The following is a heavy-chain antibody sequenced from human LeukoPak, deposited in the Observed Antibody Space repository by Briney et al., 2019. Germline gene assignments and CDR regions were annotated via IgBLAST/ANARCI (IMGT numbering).Heavy chain of an antibody. D-gene: IGHD3-3*01. V-gene: IGHV3-9*01. Sequence: PGRSLRLSCAASGFTFDDYAMHWVWQAPGKGLEWVSGISWNSGSIGYADSVKGRFTISRDNAKNSLYLQMNSLRAEDTALYYCAKELTYYDFWSGLYNAFDIWGQGTMVTVSS. CDR2: ISWNSGSI. CDR1: GFTFDDYA. J-gene: IGHJ3*02. CDR3: AKELTYYDFWSGLYNAFDI.